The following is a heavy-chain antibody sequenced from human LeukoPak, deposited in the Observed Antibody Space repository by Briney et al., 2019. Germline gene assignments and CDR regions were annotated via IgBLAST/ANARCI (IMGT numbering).Heavy chain of an antibody. CDR3: AHRRQDDFWSGFDY. D-gene: IGHD3-3*01. Sequence: SGPALVKPTQTLTLTCTFSGFSLSTSGMCVSWIRQPPGKALEWLARIDWDDDKYYSTSLKTRLTISKDTSKNQVVLTMTNMDPVDTATCYCAHRRQDDFWSGFDYWGQGTLVTVSS. CDR2: IDWDDDK. J-gene: IGHJ4*02. CDR1: GFSLSTSGMC. V-gene: IGHV2-70*12.